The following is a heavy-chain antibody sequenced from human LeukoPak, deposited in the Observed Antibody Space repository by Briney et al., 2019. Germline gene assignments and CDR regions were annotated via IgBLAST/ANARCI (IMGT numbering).Heavy chain of an antibody. CDR1: GFTFSSYA. Sequence: GGSLRLSCAASGFTFSSYAMSWVRQAPGKGLEWVSAISGSGGSTYYADSVKGLFTISRDNSKNTLYLQMNSLRAEDTAVYYCAKATMIVVVMAFDYWGQGTLVTVSS. J-gene: IGHJ4*02. CDR3: AKATMIVVVMAFDY. CDR2: ISGSGGST. D-gene: IGHD3-22*01. V-gene: IGHV3-23*01.